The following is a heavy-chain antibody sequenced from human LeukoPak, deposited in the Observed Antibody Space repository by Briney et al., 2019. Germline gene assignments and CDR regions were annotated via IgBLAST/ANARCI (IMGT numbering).Heavy chain of an antibody. CDR1: GYTFTSYA. D-gene: IGHD6-13*01. Sequence: ASVKVSCKASGYTFTSYAMHWVRQAPGQGLEWMGWISAYNGDTNYAQKLQGRVTMTTDTSTSTAYMELRSLRSDDTAVYYCARYLAAAGPIDNWFDPWGQGTLVTVSS. CDR3: ARYLAAAGPIDNWFDP. J-gene: IGHJ5*02. CDR2: ISAYNGDT. V-gene: IGHV1-18*01.